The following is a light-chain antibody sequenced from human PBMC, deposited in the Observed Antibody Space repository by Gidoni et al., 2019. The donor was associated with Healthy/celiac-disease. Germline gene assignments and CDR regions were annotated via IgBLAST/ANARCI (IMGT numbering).Light chain of an antibody. J-gene: IGKJ1*01. Sequence: IQMTPSPSSLSASVGDRVTITCQASQDISNYLNWYQQKPGKAPKLLIYDASNLETGVPSRFSGSGSGTDFTFTISSLQPEDIATYYCQQYDNIPTTFGQGTKVEIK. V-gene: IGKV1-33*01. CDR1: QDISNY. CDR2: DAS. CDR3: QQYDNIPTT.